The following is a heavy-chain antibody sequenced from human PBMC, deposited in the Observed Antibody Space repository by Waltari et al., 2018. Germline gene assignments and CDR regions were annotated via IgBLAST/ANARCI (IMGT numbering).Heavy chain of an antibody. CDR3: ARDGSY. Sequence: EVQLVESGGGLVKPGGSLRLSCAASVFTFSNYSMNWVRQAPGKGLEWVSSISSRSTYIDYTDSVKGRFTISRDNAKNSLYLQMNSLRAEDTAVYYCARDGSYWGQGTLVTVSS. V-gene: IGHV3-21*01. CDR1: VFTFSNYS. J-gene: IGHJ4*02. CDR2: ISSRSTYI.